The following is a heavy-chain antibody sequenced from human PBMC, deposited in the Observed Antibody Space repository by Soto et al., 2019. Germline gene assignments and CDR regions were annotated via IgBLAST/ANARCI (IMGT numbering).Heavy chain of an antibody. Sequence: ASVKVSCTASGNTFTSYGVSWVRQAPGQGLEWLGWISAANGDTNSAQNLQGRVTMTTDTSTSTAYMELRSLRSDDTAVYYCARWDQLWLLGYFDYWGQGTLVTVSS. CDR1: GNTFTSYG. V-gene: IGHV1-18*01. D-gene: IGHD5-18*01. CDR3: ARWDQLWLLGYFDY. J-gene: IGHJ4*02. CDR2: ISAANGDT.